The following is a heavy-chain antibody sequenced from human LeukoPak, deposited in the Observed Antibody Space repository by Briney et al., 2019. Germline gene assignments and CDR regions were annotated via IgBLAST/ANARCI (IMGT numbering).Heavy chain of an antibody. Sequence: GGSLRLSCAASGFTFSDYYMSWIRQAPGKGLEWVSYISGSSTDTNYANSVTGRFTISRDNAKNSLYLQMNSLRAEDTAVYYCARGRNLGCWGQGTLVTVSS. CDR3: ARGRNLGC. CDR2: ISGSSTDT. V-gene: IGHV3-11*03. CDR1: GFTFSDYY. J-gene: IGHJ4*02. D-gene: IGHD1-26*01.